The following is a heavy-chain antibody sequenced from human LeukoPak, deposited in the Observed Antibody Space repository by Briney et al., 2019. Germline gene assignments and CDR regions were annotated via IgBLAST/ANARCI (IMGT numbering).Heavy chain of an antibody. Sequence: GGSLRLSCAASGFTFSSYAMSWVRQAPGKGLEWVSAISGSGGSTYYADSVKGRFTISRDNSKNTLYLQMNSLRAEDTAVYYCAKDPREVGSSSPRRGWFDPWGQGTLVTVSS. J-gene: IGHJ5*02. CDR1: GFTFSSYA. CDR2: ISGSGGST. V-gene: IGHV3-23*01. D-gene: IGHD6-13*01. CDR3: AKDPREVGSSSPRRGWFDP.